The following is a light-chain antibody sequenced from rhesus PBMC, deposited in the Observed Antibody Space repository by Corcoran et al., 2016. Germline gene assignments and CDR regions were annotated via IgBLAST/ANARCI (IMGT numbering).Light chain of an antibody. V-gene: IGLV2-11*01. CDR1: SSDIGCYNY. Sequence: QSAPIQSPSVSGSLGQSVTISCTGTSSDIGCYNYVSWYRQQPGTTPKLMIYKVNMRPAGVSDRFSGSKSGNTASLTISGLQAEEEADYSCSSYAGINTFIFGAGTRLTVL. J-gene: IGLJ1*01. CDR2: KVN. CDR3: SSYAGINTFI.